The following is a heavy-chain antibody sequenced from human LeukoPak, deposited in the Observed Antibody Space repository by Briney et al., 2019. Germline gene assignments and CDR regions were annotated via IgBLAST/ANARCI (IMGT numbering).Heavy chain of an antibody. CDR2: INPAEGTT. D-gene: IGHD2-15*01. V-gene: IGHV1-46*01. CDR1: GYTSTNYY. CDR3: ARAMMWYSGCS. J-gene: IGHJ5*02. Sequence: ASVKVSCKASGYTSTNYYMHWVRQAPGQGLEWMGTINPAEGTTIYAQKFQARVSISSDTSTSTVYMELSSLRSDDTAMYYCARAMMWYSGCSWSLGTLVTVSS.